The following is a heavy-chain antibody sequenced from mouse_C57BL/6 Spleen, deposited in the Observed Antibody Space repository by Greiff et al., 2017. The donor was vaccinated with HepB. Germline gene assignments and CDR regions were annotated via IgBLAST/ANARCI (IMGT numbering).Heavy chain of an antibody. D-gene: IGHD4-1*01. CDR2: IWSGGST. J-gene: IGHJ2*01. CDR3: ARSNWGGIDY. CDR1: GFSLTSYG. V-gene: IGHV2-2*01. Sequence: VQLQQSGPGLVQPSQSLSITCTVSGFSLTSYGVHWVRQSPGKGLEWLGVIWSGGSTDYNAAFISRLSISKDNSKSQVFFKMNSLQADDTAIYYCARSNWGGIDYWGQGTTLTVSS.